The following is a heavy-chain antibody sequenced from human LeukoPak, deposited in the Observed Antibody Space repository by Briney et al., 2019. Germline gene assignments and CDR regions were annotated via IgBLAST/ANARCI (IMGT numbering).Heavy chain of an antibody. CDR2: ISGTSSGT. CDR3: VKDRTTVTASWG. J-gene: IGHJ4*02. Sequence: QPGGSLRLSCAASGFTFSNYAMSWVRQAPGKGLEWVSTISGTSSGTYYTDSVKGRFTISRDNSKNTLYLQMNSLKAEDTALHYCVKDRTTVTASWGWGQGTLITVSS. CDR1: GFTFSNYA. V-gene: IGHV3-23*01. D-gene: IGHD4-17*01.